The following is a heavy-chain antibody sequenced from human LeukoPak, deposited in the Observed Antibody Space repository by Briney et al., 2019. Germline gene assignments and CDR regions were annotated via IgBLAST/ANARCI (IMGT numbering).Heavy chain of an antibody. Sequence: ASVKVSCKASGYTFASYGIIWVRQAPGQGLEWMGWISAYNGNTNYAQRLQGRVTMTTDTSTSTAYMELRSLTADDTAVYYCARNTYHYDSRGYFYFDYWGQGTLVTVSS. CDR3: ARNTYHYDSRGYFYFDY. CDR2: ISAYNGNT. V-gene: IGHV1-18*01. J-gene: IGHJ4*02. CDR1: GYTFASYG. D-gene: IGHD3-22*01.